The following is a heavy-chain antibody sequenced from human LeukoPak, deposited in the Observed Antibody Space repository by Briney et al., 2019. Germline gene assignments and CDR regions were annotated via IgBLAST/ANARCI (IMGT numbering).Heavy chain of an antibody. J-gene: IGHJ4*02. Sequence: SETLSLTCTVPGGSIINSGYYWGWIRQPPGKGLEWIGRVYYSGNTYYNPSLKSRVTISVDTSKNQFSLKLRSVTAADTAVYYCAGQGYADFSSRPFDYWGQGTLVTVSS. CDR1: GGSIINSGYY. V-gene: IGHV4-39*01. CDR3: AGQGYADFSSRPFDY. D-gene: IGHD4-17*01. CDR2: VYYSGNT.